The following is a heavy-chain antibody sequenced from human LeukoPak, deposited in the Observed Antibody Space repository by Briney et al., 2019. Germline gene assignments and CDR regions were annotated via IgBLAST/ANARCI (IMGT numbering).Heavy chain of an antibody. CDR3: ARAGYWAASGYATI. V-gene: IGHV1-46*03. CDR2: INPSGGST. D-gene: IGHD6-13*01. J-gene: IGHJ4*02. CDR1: GYTFTSYY. Sequence: ASLKVSCKASGYTFTSYYMHWVRQAPGQGLWWMGIINPSGGSTTYAQKFRGRVTLTTDTSPSTVYMAICTPTPEDTAVYYCARAGYWAASGYATIWGQGTLVTVSS.